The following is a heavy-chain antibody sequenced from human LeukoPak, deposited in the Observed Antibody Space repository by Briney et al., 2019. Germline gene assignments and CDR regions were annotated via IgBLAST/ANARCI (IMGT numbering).Heavy chain of an antibody. CDR1: GFTFNNYN. V-gene: IGHV3-21*04. CDR3: AKGVVVAPDVTPFDY. J-gene: IGHJ4*02. Sequence: GGSLRLSCAASGFTFNNYNMNWVRQAPGKALEWVSSITSSGTYIFYADSVKGRFTISRDNAKNSLYLQMNSLGPEDTAVYYCAKGVVVAPDVTPFDYWGQGTLVTVSS. D-gene: IGHD2-2*01. CDR2: ITSSGTYI.